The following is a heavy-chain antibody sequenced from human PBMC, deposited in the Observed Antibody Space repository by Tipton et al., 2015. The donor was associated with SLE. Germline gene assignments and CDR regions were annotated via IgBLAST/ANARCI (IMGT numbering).Heavy chain of an antibody. V-gene: IGHV1-18*01. J-gene: IGHJ4*02. CDR3: AIAVAGTLFFDY. D-gene: IGHD6-19*01. CDR1: GYTFTSYG. CDR2: INAYNGNT. Sequence: VQLVQSGAEVKKPGASVKVSCTASGYTFTSYGISWVRQAPGQGLEWMGWINAYNGNTKYAQKLQGRVTMTTDTSTSTAYMELRSLRSDDTAVYYCAIAVAGTLFFDYWGQGTLVTVSS.